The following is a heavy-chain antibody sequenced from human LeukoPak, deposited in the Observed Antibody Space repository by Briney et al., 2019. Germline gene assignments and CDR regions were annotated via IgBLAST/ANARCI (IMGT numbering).Heavy chain of an antibody. D-gene: IGHD3-16*02. CDR3: ASLGYDYVWGSYRYPDY. J-gene: IGHJ4*02. Sequence: PGGSLRLSCAASGFTFSSYSMNWDRQAPGKGLEWGSYISSSSSTIYYADSVKGRFTISRDNAKNSLYLQMNSLRDEDTAVYYCASLGYDYVWGSYRYPDYWGQGTLVTVSS. CDR2: ISSSSSTI. CDR1: GFTFSSYS. V-gene: IGHV3-48*02.